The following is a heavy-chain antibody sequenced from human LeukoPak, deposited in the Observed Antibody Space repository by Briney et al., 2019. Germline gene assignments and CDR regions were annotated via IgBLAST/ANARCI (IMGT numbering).Heavy chain of an antibody. D-gene: IGHD3-22*01. Sequence: GGSLRLSCAASGFTFSSFPIHWVRQAQGKGLEWVALISYDGSNKYYADSVKGRFTISRDNSRNTLYLRMNSLRAEDTAVYYCARDRDNSGSYAYYFDYWGQGTRVTVSS. V-gene: IGHV3-30-3*01. CDR1: GFTFSSFP. J-gene: IGHJ4*02. CDR2: ISYDGSNK. CDR3: ARDRDNSGSYAYYFDY.